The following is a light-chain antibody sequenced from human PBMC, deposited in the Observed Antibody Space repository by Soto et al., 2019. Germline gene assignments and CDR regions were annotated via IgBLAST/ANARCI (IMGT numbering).Light chain of an antibody. CDR1: QSVSRSY. CDR3: HHYET. J-gene: IGKJ1*01. CDR2: GAS. V-gene: IGKV3-20*01. Sequence: IVLTQSPGTLSLSPGDRATLSCRASQSVSRSYLGWYQQKPGQAPRLLMYGASIRAAGVPDRFSGCGSGTEFALTISRLEPEDFTVYYCHHYETFGQGTKVDIK.